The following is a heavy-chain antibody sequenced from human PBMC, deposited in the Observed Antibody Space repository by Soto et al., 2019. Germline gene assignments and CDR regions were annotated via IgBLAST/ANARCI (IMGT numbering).Heavy chain of an antibody. D-gene: IGHD2-15*01. CDR2: PRSKAYGGTT. CDR1: GENG. V-gene: IGHV3-49*04. J-gene: IGHJ6*02. Sequence: GENGRSWVRIAPGERLERVGLPRSKAYGGTTEYAASGKGRCTISRDDSKSIAYLHMDSLKTEDTAGYYCARDKWWLIHSFYSSGMDFWGQG. CDR3: ARDKWWLIHSFYSSGMDF.